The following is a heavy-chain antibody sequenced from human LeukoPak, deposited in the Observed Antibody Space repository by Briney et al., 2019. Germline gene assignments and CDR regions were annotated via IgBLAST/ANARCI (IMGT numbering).Heavy chain of an antibody. V-gene: IGHV4-39*01. Sequence: SETLSLTCTVSGGSISSSRFYWGWIRQPPGKGLGWIGSIYYSGSTYYNPSLKSRVTISVDTSKNQFSLKLSSVTAADTAVYYCARQNYYDSSGNFDYWGQGTLVTVSS. J-gene: IGHJ4*02. CDR1: GGSISSSRFY. CDR3: ARQNYYDSSGNFDY. CDR2: IYYSGST. D-gene: IGHD3-22*01.